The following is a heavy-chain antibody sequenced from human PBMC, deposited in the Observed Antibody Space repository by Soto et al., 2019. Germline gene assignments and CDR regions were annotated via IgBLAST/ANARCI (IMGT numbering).Heavy chain of an antibody. D-gene: IGHD4-17*01. CDR2: FSGTGGYT. CDR1: GFTLSNYA. V-gene: IGHV3-23*01. J-gene: IGHJ5*02. CDR3: ARGQRALITYGPFDP. Sequence: GGSLRLPCAASGFTLSNYAMSWVRQAPGKGLEWVSTFSGTGGYTYYTDSVKGRFTISRDESKNTLFLHMNSLRAADTAVYYCARGQRALITYGPFDPWGQGTLVTVSS.